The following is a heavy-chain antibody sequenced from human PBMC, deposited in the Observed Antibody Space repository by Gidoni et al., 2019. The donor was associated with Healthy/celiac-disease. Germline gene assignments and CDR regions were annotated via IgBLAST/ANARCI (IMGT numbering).Heavy chain of an antibody. D-gene: IGHD2-2*03. CDR1: GFSFSSYG. Sequence: QVQLVESGGGVVQPGRSLRLSCAASGFSFSSYGMHWVRQAPGKGLEWGAVISYDGSNKDYADSVKGRFTISRDKSKNTLYLQMNSLRAEDTAVYYCAKDGYCSSTSCLVYYYYYGMDVWGQGTTVTVSS. CDR2: ISYDGSNK. CDR3: AKDGYCSSTSCLVYYYYYGMDV. J-gene: IGHJ6*02. V-gene: IGHV3-30*18.